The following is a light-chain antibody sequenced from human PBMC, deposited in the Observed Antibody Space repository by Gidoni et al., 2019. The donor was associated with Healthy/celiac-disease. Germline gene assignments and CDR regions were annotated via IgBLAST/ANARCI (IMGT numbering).Light chain of an antibody. CDR3: AAWDDSLNGLWV. J-gene: IGLJ3*02. V-gene: IGLV1-44*01. CDR2: GNN. Sequence: QSVLTQPPSASGTPGPRVTISCSGSSSNIGSNPVNWYQQLPGTAPKLLTYGNNQRPSGVPYRFSGSKSGTSASLAISGLQSEDEADYYCAAWDDSLNGLWVFGGGTKLTVL. CDR1: SSNIGSNP.